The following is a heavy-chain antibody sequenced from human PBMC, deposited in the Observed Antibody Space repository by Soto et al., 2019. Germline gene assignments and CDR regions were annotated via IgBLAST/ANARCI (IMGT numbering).Heavy chain of an antibody. Sequence: VASVKVSCKASGDTLTSYAINWLRQAPGQGLEWMGGMIPNSGTTGYAQKFQGRVTMTRNNSTNTAYMELSSLISEDTAVYYCAGFKYAYNYWGQGTRVTVSS. J-gene: IGHJ4*02. CDR2: MIPNSGTT. CDR1: GDTLTSYA. CDR3: AGFKYAYNY. D-gene: IGHD3-16*01. V-gene: IGHV1-8*01.